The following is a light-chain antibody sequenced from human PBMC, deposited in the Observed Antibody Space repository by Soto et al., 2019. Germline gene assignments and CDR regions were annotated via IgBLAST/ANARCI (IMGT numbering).Light chain of an antibody. Sequence: DIQMTQSPSSVSASVKDRVTITCRASLDIGSWLAWYQQKPGEAPKLLIYAASSLQSGVPSRFSGSGSGTDFTLTISSLQPEDFATYFCQQANSLPRTFGQGTKVEI. CDR2: AAS. J-gene: IGKJ1*01. CDR3: QQANSLPRT. V-gene: IGKV1-12*01. CDR1: LDIGSW.